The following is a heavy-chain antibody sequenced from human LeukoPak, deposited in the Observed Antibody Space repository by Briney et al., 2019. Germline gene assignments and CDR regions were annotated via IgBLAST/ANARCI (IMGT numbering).Heavy chain of an antibody. CDR3: ARGGIPTGPYYYFYYMDV. CDR1: GFTFSRNV. Sequence: GSSLRLSCAASGFTFSRNVMHWVRLAPGKGLEWVALTSYDGNNKFYADSVKGRFTISRDNSRNTLYLQMNSLRGEDAAVYSCARGGIPTGPYYYFYYMDVWGKGTAVTVSS. V-gene: IGHV3-30*01. CDR2: TSYDGNNK. D-gene: IGHD3-10*01. J-gene: IGHJ6*03.